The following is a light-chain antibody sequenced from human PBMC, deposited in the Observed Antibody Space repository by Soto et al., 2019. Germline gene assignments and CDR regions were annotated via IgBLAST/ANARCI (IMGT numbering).Light chain of an antibody. CDR1: SSDFGGYNY. CDR3: SSYTSSTAYV. Sequence: QSVLTQPASVSGSPGQSITISCTGTSSDFGGYNYVSWYQLHPGKAPKLMVYEVSNRPSGVSNRFSGSKSGNTASLTISGLQAEDEADYYCSSYTSSTAYVFGTGTKV. J-gene: IGLJ1*01. V-gene: IGLV2-14*01. CDR2: EVS.